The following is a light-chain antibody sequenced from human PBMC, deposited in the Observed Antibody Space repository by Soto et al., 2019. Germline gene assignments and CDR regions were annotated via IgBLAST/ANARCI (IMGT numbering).Light chain of an antibody. CDR3: QAWDSSTGVV. CDR2: QDT. CDR1: KLGDRF. J-gene: IGLJ2*01. V-gene: IGLV3-1*01. Sequence: SYELTQPPSVSVSPGQTASIPCSGDKLGDRFACWYQQKPGQSPVTVIYQDTRRPSGIPERFSGSNSGNTATLTISGTQAMDEADYYCQAWDSSTGVVFGGGTKLTVL.